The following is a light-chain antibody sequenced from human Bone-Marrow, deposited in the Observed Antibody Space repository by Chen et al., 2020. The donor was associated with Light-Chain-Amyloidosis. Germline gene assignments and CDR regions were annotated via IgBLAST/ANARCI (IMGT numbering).Light chain of an antibody. CDR1: SPNVGSTA. V-gene: IGLV1-44*01. Sequence: QFVLTQPHSAYGTLGQRVTISCSGSSPNVGSTAVNWYQQPPGTAPKLLIYSNTQRPSGVPYRFSGSKSCTSASLAISGLQSEDEADYYCAAWDDSLNGRVVFGRGTKLTVL. CDR2: SNT. CDR3: AAWDDSLNGRVV. J-gene: IGLJ2*01.